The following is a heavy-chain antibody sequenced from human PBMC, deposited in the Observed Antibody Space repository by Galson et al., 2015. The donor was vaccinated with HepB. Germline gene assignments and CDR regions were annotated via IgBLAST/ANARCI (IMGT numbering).Heavy chain of an antibody. Sequence: SLRLSCAASGFTFSAYNMHWVRQAPVKGLEWLAIISPDGSSTFYADSVRGQFTISRDNSKNTLFLQVDGLRPEDTAMYYCARDFEWNFDLWGQGTLVTVSS. CDR1: GFTFSAYN. J-gene: IGHJ4*02. D-gene: IGHD3-9*01. CDR3: ARDFEWNFDL. V-gene: IGHV3-30-3*01. CDR2: ISPDGSST.